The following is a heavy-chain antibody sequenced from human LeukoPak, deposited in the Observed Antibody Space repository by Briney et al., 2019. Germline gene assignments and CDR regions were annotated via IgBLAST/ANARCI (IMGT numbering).Heavy chain of an antibody. J-gene: IGHJ4*02. Sequence: PGRSLRLSCAASGFTFHDYAMHWVRQAPGKGVEWVAFIRFDGSNKYYRDSVKGRFTISRDNSKNTLYLQLDYLRTEDTAVYYCAKEPKEWELPDYWGQGTLVTVSS. CDR1: GFTFHDYA. V-gene: IGHV3-30*02. D-gene: IGHD1-26*01. CDR2: IRFDGSNK. CDR3: AKEPKEWELPDY.